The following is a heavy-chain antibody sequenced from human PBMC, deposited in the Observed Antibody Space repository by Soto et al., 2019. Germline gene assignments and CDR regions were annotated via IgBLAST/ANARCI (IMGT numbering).Heavy chain of an antibody. Sequence: ASVKVSCKASGYTFSSYGFSWVRQAPGQGLEWMGWISAYNGNTNYAQKLQGRVTMTTDTSTSTASMELRSLRSDDTAVYYCARDSKRYRYGPDEFDYWGQGNLVTVSS. J-gene: IGHJ4*02. V-gene: IGHV1-18*04. CDR1: GYTFSSYG. CDR3: ARDSKRYRYGPDEFDY. D-gene: IGHD5-18*01. CDR2: ISAYNGNT.